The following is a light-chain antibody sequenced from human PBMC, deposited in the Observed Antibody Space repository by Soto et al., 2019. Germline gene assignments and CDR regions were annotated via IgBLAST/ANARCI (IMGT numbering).Light chain of an antibody. CDR2: EVS. V-gene: IGLV2-14*01. CDR3: SSYTTANTYV. J-gene: IGLJ1*01. Sequence: QSALAQPASVSGSPGQSITISCTGTSSDVGGYDYVSWYQQHPGKAPKLMIYEVSNRPSGVSNRFSGSKSGNTASLTISGLKAEDEADYYCSSYTTANTYVFGTGTKATX. CDR1: SSDVGGYDY.